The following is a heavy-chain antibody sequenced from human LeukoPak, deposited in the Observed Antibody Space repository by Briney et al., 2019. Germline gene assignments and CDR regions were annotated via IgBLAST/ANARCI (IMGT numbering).Heavy chain of an antibody. CDR1: GFTFSSYS. V-gene: IGHV3-21*01. D-gene: IGHD5-24*01. J-gene: IGHJ4*02. CDR3: ARDEDGYNSFDY. CDR2: ISSSSSYI. Sequence: GGSLRLSCAASGFTFSSYSMNWVRQAPGKGLEWVSSISSSSSYIYYADSVKGRFTISRDNAKNSLYLQMNSLRAEDTAVHYCARDEDGYNSFDYWGQGTLVTVSS.